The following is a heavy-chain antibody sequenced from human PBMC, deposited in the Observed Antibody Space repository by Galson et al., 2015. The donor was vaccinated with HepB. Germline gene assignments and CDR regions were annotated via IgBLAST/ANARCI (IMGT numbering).Heavy chain of an antibody. J-gene: IGHJ4*02. Sequence: SLRLSCAASGFTFSDYYMEWVRQAPGKGLEWVGRVRHKARRYTTDYVASVEGRFTISRDESKNSLYLQMDSLKTEDTDVYYCSRTLPGIDLDYWGQGTLVTVSS. CDR1: GFTFSDYY. V-gene: IGHV3-72*01. CDR3: SRTLPGIDLDY. D-gene: IGHD3-3*02. CDR2: VRHKARRYTT.